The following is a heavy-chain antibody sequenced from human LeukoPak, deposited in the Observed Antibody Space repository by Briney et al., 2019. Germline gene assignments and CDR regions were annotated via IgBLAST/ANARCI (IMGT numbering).Heavy chain of an antibody. V-gene: IGHV4-34*01. J-gene: IGHJ4*02. CDR3: ARGHAVGNYFDY. CDR2: INHSGST. D-gene: IGHD4-23*01. Sequence: PSETLSLTCAVYGGSFSGYYWSWIRQPPGKGLEWIGEINHSGSTNYNPSLKSRVTISVDTSKNQFSLKLSSVTAADKAVYYCARGHAVGNYFDYWGQGTLVTVSS. CDR1: GGSFSGYY.